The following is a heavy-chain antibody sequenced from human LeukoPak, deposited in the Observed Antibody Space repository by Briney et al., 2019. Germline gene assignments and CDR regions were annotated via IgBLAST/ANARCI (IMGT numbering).Heavy chain of an antibody. CDR2: ISAYNGNT. CDR3: ARDGCSSTSCSLSGYYGMDV. CDR1: GYTFTGYG. Sequence: ASVKVTCKASGYTFTGYGISWVRQAPGQGLEWMGWISAYNGNTNYAQKLQGRVTMTTDTSTSTAYMELRSLRFDDTAVYYCARDGCSSTSCSLSGYYGMDVWGQGTTVTVSS. D-gene: IGHD2-2*01. V-gene: IGHV1-18*01. J-gene: IGHJ6*02.